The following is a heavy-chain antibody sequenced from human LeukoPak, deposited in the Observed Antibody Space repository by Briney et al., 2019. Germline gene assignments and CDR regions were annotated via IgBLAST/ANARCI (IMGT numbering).Heavy chain of an antibody. CDR3: ASLGSFDLVDY. Sequence: PSQTLSLTCTVSGGSISSGGYYWSWIRQPPGKGLEWIGYIYHSGSTYYNPSLKSRVTISVDRSKNQFSLKLSSVTAADTAVYYCASLGSFDLVDYWGQGTLVTVSS. CDR1: GGSISSGGYY. CDR2: IYHSGST. V-gene: IGHV4-30-2*01. J-gene: IGHJ4*02.